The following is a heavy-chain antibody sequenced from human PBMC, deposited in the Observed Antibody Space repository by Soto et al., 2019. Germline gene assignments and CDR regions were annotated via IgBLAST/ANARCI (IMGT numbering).Heavy chain of an antibody. D-gene: IGHD5-12*01. CDR2: IYPSGST. V-gene: IGHV4-4*07. CDR3: VRGRSYSVYDF. CDR1: GGSISGHS. J-gene: IGHJ4*02. Sequence: SETLSLTCTVSGGSISGHSWVWIRQPAGKGLEWIGHIYPSGSTSYNPSLRGRVTMSLDTSTNKIFLNLTSVTAADTAVFYCVRGRSYSVYDFWGPGTLVTVSS.